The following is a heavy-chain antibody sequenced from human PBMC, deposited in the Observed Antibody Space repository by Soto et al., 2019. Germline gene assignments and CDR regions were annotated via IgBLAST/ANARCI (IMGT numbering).Heavy chain of an antibody. CDR2: ISSSSSYI. CDR1: GFTFSSYS. J-gene: IGHJ4*02. Sequence: GGSLRLSCAASGFTFSSYSMNWVRQAPGKGLEWVSSISSSSSYIYYADSVKGRFTISRDNAKNSLYLQMNSLRAEDTAVYYCARAFYYYDSSGYYPTTGDFDYWGQGTLVTVSS. V-gene: IGHV3-21*01. D-gene: IGHD3-22*01. CDR3: ARAFYYYDSSGYYPTTGDFDY.